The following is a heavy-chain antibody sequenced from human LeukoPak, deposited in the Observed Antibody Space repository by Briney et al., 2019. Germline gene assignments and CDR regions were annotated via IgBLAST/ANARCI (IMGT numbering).Heavy chain of an antibody. V-gene: IGHV3-30*04. J-gene: IGHJ3*02. CDR3: ARGGHSYGYYDAFDI. CDR1: GFTFSAYA. CDR2: ISYDGSNK. Sequence: GGSPRLSCAASGFTFSAYAMHWVRQAPGKGLEWVALISYDGSNKYYADSVRGRFTISRDNSKNTLYLQMNSLRDEDTAVYYCARGGHSYGYYDAFDIWGQGTMVTVSS. D-gene: IGHD5-18*01.